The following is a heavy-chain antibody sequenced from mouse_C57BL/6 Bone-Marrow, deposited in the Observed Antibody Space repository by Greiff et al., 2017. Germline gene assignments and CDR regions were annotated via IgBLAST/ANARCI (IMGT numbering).Heavy chain of an antibody. CDR3: ARSPYGSSHFDY. Sequence: EVKLVESGAELVKPGASVKLSCTASGFNIKDYYMHWVKQRTEHGLEWIGRIVPEDGDTKYAPKFQGKATITADTSSNTAYLQLSSLTSEDTAVYYCARSPYGSSHFDYWGQGTTLTVSS. D-gene: IGHD1-1*01. V-gene: IGHV14-2*01. CDR2: IVPEDGDT. J-gene: IGHJ2*01. CDR1: GFNIKDYY.